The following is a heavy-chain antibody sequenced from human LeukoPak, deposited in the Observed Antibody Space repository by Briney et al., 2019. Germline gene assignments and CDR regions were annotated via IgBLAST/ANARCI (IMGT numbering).Heavy chain of an antibody. Sequence: GSLRLSCAASGFTFSDFWMGWVRQAPGKGLEWVANINQDGSESCYVDSVKGRFTISRDNAKNSLYLQMNSLRAEDTAVYYCTKGRSNHYWGQGTLVTVST. CDR3: TKGRSNHY. J-gene: IGHJ4*02. V-gene: IGHV3-7*01. CDR1: GFTFSDFW. CDR2: INQDGSES. D-gene: IGHD3-10*01.